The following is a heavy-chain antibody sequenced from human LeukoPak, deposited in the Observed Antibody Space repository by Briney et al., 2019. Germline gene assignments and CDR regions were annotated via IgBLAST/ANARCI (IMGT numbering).Heavy chain of an antibody. CDR1: GASISSYY. Sequence: SETLSLTCTVSGASISSYYWSWIRQPAGKGLEWIGRIYSSRSIYNPSLKSRVTMSVDTSKNQFSLKLNFVTAADTAMYYCARMFRSSWYINWFDPWGQGTLVTVSS. CDR3: ARMFRSSWYINWFDP. CDR2: IYSSRS. V-gene: IGHV4-4*07. D-gene: IGHD6-13*01. J-gene: IGHJ5*02.